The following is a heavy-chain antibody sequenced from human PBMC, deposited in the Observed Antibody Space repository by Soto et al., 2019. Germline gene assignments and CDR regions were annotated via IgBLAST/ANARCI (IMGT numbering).Heavy chain of an antibody. CDR1: GGSISSFD. V-gene: IGHV4-59*08. CDR3: ARQDTSGYAFDY. D-gene: IGHD3-22*01. CDR2: ISYSGST. J-gene: IGHJ4*02. Sequence: SETLSLTCTVSGGSISSFDWNWIRQSPGKGLEWIGYISYSGSTNYNPSLKSRVTISVDTSKNQFSLKLSSVTAADTAVYYCARQDTSGYAFDYWGQGTLVNVS.